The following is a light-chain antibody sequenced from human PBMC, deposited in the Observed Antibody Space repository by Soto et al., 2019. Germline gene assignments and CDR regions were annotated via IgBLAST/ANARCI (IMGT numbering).Light chain of an antibody. J-gene: IGLJ1*01. CDR2: SNN. Sequence: QSVLTQPPSASGTPGQRVTISCSGSSSNIGSNTVNWYQQLPGTAPKLLIYSNNQRPPGVPDRFSGSKSGTSASLAITGLQAEDEADYYCCSHYVFGTGTKVTVL. CDR3: CSHYV. V-gene: IGLV1-44*01. CDR1: SSNIGSNT.